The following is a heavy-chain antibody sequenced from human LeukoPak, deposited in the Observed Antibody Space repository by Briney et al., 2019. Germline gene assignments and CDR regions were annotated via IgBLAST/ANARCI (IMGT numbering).Heavy chain of an antibody. J-gene: IGHJ4*02. CDR2: ISTSGDST. V-gene: IGHV3-21*01. Sequence: PGGSLRLSCEASGFSFSRYSMNWVRQAPGQGLEWVSSISTSGDSTYYADSVKGRFTTSRVNAKNSLFLQMSSLRVDDTAVYYCARGLAVAGDYWGQGALVAVSS. CDR1: GFSFSRYS. D-gene: IGHD6-19*01. CDR3: ARGLAVAGDY.